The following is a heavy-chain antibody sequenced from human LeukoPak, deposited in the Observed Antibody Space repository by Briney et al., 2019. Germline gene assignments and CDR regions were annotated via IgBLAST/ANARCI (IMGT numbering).Heavy chain of an antibody. CDR2: IRYDGSNK. CDR1: GFIFSSYG. V-gene: IGHV3-30*02. CDR3: AKMGRVVDSSGYPDY. D-gene: IGHD3-22*01. J-gene: IGHJ4*02. Sequence: GGSLRLSCAASGFIFSSYGMHWVRQAPGKGLEGVAFIRYDGSNKYYADSVKGRFTISRDNSKNTLYLQMNSLRAEDTAVYYCAKMGRVVDSSGYPDYWGQGTLVTVSS.